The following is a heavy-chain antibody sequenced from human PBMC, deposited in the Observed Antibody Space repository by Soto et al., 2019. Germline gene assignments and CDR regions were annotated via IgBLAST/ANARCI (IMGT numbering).Heavy chain of an antibody. V-gene: IGHV1-69*02. CDR3: ASTLGYCSGGSCYYYYYYMDV. J-gene: IGHJ6*03. Sequence: QVQLVQSGAEVKKPGSSVKVSCKASGGTFSSYTISWVRQAPGQGLEWMGRIIPILGIANYAQKFQGRVTITAEKSTSTAYMELSSLRSEDKAVYYCASTLGYCSGGSCYYYYYYMDVWGKGTPVTVSS. D-gene: IGHD2-15*01. CDR1: GGTFSSYT. CDR2: IIPILGIA.